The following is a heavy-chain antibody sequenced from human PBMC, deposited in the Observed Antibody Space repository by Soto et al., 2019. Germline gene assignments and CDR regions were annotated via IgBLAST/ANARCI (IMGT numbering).Heavy chain of an antibody. D-gene: IGHD2-15*01. V-gene: IGHV3-33*01. CDR1: GFSFSTYG. CDR3: ARTGSQAIYEY. Sequence: QVQLVESGGGVVQPGRSLTLSCAASGFSFSTYGMHWVRQAPGKGLEWVAAIWNDGSKEFYADSVKGRVTISRDNSKSTLYLQMSSLRADDTAVYYCARTGSQAIYEYWGQGTLVTVSS. J-gene: IGHJ4*02. CDR2: IWNDGSKE.